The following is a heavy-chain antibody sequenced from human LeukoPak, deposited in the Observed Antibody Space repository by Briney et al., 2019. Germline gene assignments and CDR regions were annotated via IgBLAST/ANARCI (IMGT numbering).Heavy chain of an antibody. J-gene: IGHJ4*02. V-gene: IGHV1-18*03. CDR2: ISTYNGDT. CDR1: GYTFTSYG. CDR3: ARDWGGAVAGTSDY. Sequence: ASVKVSCKAPGYTFTSYGISWVRQAPGQGLEWMGWISTYNGDTHYAQKVQGRVTMTTDTSTTTAYMELRSLRSDDMAVYYCARDWGGAVAGTSDYWGQGTLVTVSS. D-gene: IGHD6-19*01.